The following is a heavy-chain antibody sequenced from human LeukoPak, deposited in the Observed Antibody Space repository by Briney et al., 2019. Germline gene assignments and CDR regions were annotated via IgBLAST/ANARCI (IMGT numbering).Heavy chain of an antibody. CDR3: AKGRQQLVKPVPNY. J-gene: IGHJ4*02. D-gene: IGHD6-13*01. CDR2: ISYDGSNK. CDR1: GFTFGSYG. V-gene: IGHV3-30*18. Sequence: GGSLRLSCAASGFTFGSYGMHWVRQAPGKGLEWVAVISYDGSNKYYADSVKGRFTISSDNSKNTLYLQMNSLRAEDTAVYYCAKGRQQLVKPVPNYWGQGTLVTVSS.